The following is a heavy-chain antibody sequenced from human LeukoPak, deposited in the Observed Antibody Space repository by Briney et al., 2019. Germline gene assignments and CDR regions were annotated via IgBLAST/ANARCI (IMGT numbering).Heavy chain of an antibody. CDR1: GGSISSGSYY. CDR2: IYTSGST. D-gene: IGHD3-22*01. CDR3: ARGIEYYDSSGYYGAFDI. J-gene: IGHJ3*02. Sequence: PSETLSLTCTVSGGSISSGSYYWSWIRQPAGKGLEWIGRIYTSGSTNYNPSLKSRVTISVGTSKNQFSLKLSSVTAADTAVYYCARGIEYYDSSGYYGAFDIWGQGTMVTVSS. V-gene: IGHV4-61*02.